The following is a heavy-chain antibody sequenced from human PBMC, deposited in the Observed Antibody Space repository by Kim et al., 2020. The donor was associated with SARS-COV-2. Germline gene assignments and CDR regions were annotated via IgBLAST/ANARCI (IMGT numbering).Heavy chain of an antibody. CDR1: GGSISSYY. J-gene: IGHJ5*02. Sequence: SETLSLTCTVSGGSISSYYWSWIRQPPGKGLEWIGYIYYSGSTNYNPSLKSRVTISVDTSKNQFSLKLSSVTAADTAVYYCARHVRGSSWSDWFDPWGQGTLVTVSS. CDR2: IYYSGST. D-gene: IGHD6-13*01. V-gene: IGHV4-59*08. CDR3: ARHVRGSSWSDWFDP.